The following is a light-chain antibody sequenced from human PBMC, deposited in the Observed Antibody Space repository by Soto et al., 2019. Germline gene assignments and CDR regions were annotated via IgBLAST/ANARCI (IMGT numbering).Light chain of an antibody. CDR2: AAS. Sequence: DIQLTQSPSFLSASVGDRVTITCRASQGISSYLAWYQQKPGKAPKLLIYAASTLQSGVPSRFSGSGSGTEFTLTISSLQPEDFPTYYCQQLNSYPWTFGQGTKVDIK. J-gene: IGKJ1*01. CDR1: QGISSY. V-gene: IGKV1-9*01. CDR3: QQLNSYPWT.